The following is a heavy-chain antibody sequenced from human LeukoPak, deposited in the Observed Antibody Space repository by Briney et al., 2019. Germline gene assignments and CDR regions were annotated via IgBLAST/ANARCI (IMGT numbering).Heavy chain of an antibody. CDR3: VRDGDVYNFDH. Sequence: GGSLRLSCAASGFTFSNYWVHWVRQAPGKGLVWVSRIKGDETYTNHADSVKGRFTISRDNAKNTLYLQMTSLRVEDTAIYYCVRDGDVYNFDHWGQGTLVTVSS. CDR1: GFTFSNYW. D-gene: IGHD5-24*01. V-gene: IGHV3-74*01. J-gene: IGHJ4*02. CDR2: IKGDETYT.